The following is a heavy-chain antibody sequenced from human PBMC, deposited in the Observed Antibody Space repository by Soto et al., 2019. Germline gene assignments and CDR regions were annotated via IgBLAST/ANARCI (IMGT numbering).Heavy chain of an antibody. CDR1: GFTFSSCA. V-gene: IGHV3-21*04. Sequence: PGGSLRLSCAASGFTFSSCAMGWVRQAPGKGLEWVSSISSTSSHIYYADSVKGRFTISRDNAKNTLYLQMNSLRAEDTAVYYCAKSIVAVAGPIDYWGQGTLVTVSS. CDR3: AKSIVAVAGPIDY. J-gene: IGHJ4*02. D-gene: IGHD6-19*01. CDR2: ISSTSSHI.